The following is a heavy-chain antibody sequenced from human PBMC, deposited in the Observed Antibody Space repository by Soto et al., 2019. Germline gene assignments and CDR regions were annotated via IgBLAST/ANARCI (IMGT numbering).Heavy chain of an antibody. Sequence: LSLTCTVSGGSISSGGYYWSWIRQHPGKGLEGIGYIYYSGSTYYNPSLKSRVTISVDTSKNQFSLKLSSVTAADTAVYYCARAGYCISTSCYGGSLYYYGMDVWGQGTTVTVSS. CDR1: GGSISSGGYY. J-gene: IGHJ6*02. CDR2: IYYSGST. D-gene: IGHD2-2*01. V-gene: IGHV4-31*03. CDR3: ARAGYCISTSCYGGSLYYYGMDV.